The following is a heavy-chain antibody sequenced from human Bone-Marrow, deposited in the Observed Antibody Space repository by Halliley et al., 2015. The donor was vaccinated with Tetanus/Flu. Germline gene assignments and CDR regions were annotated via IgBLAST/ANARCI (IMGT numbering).Heavy chain of an antibody. J-gene: IGHJ4*02. D-gene: IGHD2-21*01. CDR3: ARRVVVKSPNDY. V-gene: IGHV5-51*01. CDR2: TYPGDSDT. Sequence: LEWMGITYPGDSDTIYSPSFQGHVTISADKSISPAYLQWSSLKASDTAIYYCARRVVVKSPNDYWGQGTLVTVSS.